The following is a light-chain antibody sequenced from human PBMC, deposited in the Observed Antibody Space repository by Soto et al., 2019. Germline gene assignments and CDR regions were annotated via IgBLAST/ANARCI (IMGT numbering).Light chain of an antibody. CDR1: QSISSW. Sequence: DIQMTQSPSTLSASVGDRVTITCRASQSISSWLAWYQQKPGKAPKILIYKASSLESGVPSRFSGRGSGTEFTLTISSLQPDDFATYYCQQYNSYPLTFGGGTKVEIK. J-gene: IGKJ4*01. CDR2: KAS. V-gene: IGKV1-5*03. CDR3: QQYNSYPLT.